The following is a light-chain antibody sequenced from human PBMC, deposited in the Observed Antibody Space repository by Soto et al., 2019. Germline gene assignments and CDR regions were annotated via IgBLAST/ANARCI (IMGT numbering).Light chain of an antibody. J-gene: IGKJ1*01. Sequence: EIVLTQSPGSLSLSLGERATLSCRASQSVDSAFFAWYQQKPGQPPRLPMYGASRRATGIPDRFSGSGSGTDFTLTISRLEPEDFAVYYCQQYASSLTFGQGTKVEI. V-gene: IGKV3-20*01. CDR1: QSVDSAF. CDR3: QQYASSLT. CDR2: GAS.